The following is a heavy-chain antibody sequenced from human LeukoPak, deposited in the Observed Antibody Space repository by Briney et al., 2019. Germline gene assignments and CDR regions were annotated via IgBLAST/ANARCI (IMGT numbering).Heavy chain of an antibody. Sequence: GASVKVSCKAPGYTFTGYYMHWVRQAPGQGLEWMGWINPNSGGTNYAQKFQGRVTMTRDTSISTAYMELSRLRSDDTAVYYCARDSYLEWLTRSNWFDPWGQGTLVTVSS. CDR3: ARDSYLEWLTRSNWFDP. D-gene: IGHD3-3*01. V-gene: IGHV1-2*02. CDR1: GYTFTGYY. J-gene: IGHJ5*02. CDR2: INPNSGGT.